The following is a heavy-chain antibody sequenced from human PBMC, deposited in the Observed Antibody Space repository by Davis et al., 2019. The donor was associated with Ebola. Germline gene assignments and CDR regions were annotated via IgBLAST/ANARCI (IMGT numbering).Heavy chain of an antibody. D-gene: IGHD2-2*01. V-gene: IGHV3-48*02. CDR1: GFTFSSYS. CDR2: ISSSSSTI. J-gene: IGHJ6*02. CDR3: ASNIVVVPAASYYYYYGMDV. Sequence: GESLKISCAASGFTFSSYSMNWVRQAPGKGLEWVSYISSSSSTIYYADSVKGRFTISRDNAKNSLYLQMNSLRDEDTAVYYCASNIVVVPAASYYYYYGMDVWGQGTTVTVSS.